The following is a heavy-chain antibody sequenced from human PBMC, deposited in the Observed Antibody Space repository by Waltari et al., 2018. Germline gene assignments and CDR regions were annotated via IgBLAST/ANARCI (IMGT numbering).Heavy chain of an antibody. CDR3: ARHELGISQYYYNMYV. J-gene: IGHJ6*03. CDR2: IIPMFGIT. V-gene: IGHV1-69*12. Sequence: QVQLVQSGAEVKKPGSSVKVSCKASGGSFGGYGISWVRQAPGQGLEWMGVIIPMFGITDYSKKFQDRLTITADESTNTAYMELSSLRSDDTAVYYCARHELGISQYYYNMYVWGQGTTVAISS. CDR1: GGSFGGYG. D-gene: IGHD7-27*01.